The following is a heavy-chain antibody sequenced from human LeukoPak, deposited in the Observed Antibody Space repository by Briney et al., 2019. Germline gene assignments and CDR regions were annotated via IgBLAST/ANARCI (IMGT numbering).Heavy chain of an antibody. CDR3: ATPWNDFWSGYYPY. CDR2: ISSSGSTI. J-gene: IGHJ4*02. D-gene: IGHD3-3*01. CDR1: GFTFSSYE. Sequence: PGGSLRLSCAASGFTFSSYEMNWVRQAPGKGPEWVSYISSSGSTIYYADSVKGRFTISRDNAKNSLYLQMNSLRAEDTAVYYCATPWNDFWSGYYPYWGQGTLVTVSS. V-gene: IGHV3-48*03.